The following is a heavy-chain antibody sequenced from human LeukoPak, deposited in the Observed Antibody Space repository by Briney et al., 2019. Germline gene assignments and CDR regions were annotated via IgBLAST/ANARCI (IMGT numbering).Heavy chain of an antibody. Sequence: ASVKVSCKASGYTFTSYGISWVRQAPGQGLEWMGWISAYNGNTNYAQKLQGRVTMTRDTSTSTVYMELSSLRSEDTAVYYCAREVSTYYYDSSGYFQLQYWGQGTLVTVSS. J-gene: IGHJ4*02. CDR1: GYTFTSYG. CDR2: ISAYNGNT. V-gene: IGHV1-18*01. D-gene: IGHD3-22*01. CDR3: AREVSTYYYDSSGYFQLQY.